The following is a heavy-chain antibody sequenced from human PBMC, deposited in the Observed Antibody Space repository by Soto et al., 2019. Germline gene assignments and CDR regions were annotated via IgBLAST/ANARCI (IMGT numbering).Heavy chain of an antibody. CDR3: ARVGGYGMDV. V-gene: IGHV4-38-2*01. CDR2: TYHSGST. J-gene: IGHJ6*02. D-gene: IGHD3-10*01. Sequence: PSETLSLTCAVSGYSISSGYYWGCIRQPPGKGLEWIGSTYHSGSTYNNPSLKSRVTISVDTSKNQFSLKLSSVTAADTAVYYCARVGGYGMDVWGQGTTVTVSS. CDR1: GYSISSGYY.